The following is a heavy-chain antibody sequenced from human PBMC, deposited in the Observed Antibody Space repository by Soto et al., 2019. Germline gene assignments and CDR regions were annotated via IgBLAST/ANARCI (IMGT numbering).Heavy chain of an antibody. Sequence: QLQLQESGSGLVKPSQTLSLTCAVSGGSISSGGYSWSWIRQPPGKGLEWIGYIYHSGSTYYNQSLKSRVTISVDRSKNQFSLKLSSVTAADTAVYYCAREGPIYGDYRFDPWGQGTLVTVSS. V-gene: IGHV4-30-2*01. J-gene: IGHJ5*02. D-gene: IGHD4-17*01. CDR2: IYHSGST. CDR1: GGSISSGGYS. CDR3: AREGPIYGDYRFDP.